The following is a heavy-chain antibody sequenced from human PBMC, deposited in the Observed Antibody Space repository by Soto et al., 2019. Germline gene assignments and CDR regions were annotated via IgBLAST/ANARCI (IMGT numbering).Heavy chain of an antibody. Sequence: GESLKISCKGSGDSFTMYWIGWVRQKPGKGLEWMGIIYPGDSNTRYSPSFQGQVTISADKSISTAYLQWSSLKASDTAMYYCARGYCSSSTCYKGFDYWGRGTPGTVAS. V-gene: IGHV5-51*01. CDR1: GDSFTMYW. D-gene: IGHD2-2*02. J-gene: IGHJ4*02. CDR2: IYPGDSNT. CDR3: ARGYCSSSTCYKGFDY.